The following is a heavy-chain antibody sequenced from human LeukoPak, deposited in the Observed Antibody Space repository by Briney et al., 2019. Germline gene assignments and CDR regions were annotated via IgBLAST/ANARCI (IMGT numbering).Heavy chain of an antibody. J-gene: IGHJ3*02. Sequence: GGSLRLSCAASGFTFSSYWMSWVRQAPGKGLEWVANIKQDGSEKYYVDSVKGRFTISRDNAKISLYLQMNSLRAEDTAVYYCARLILPQPTYYDILTGYYRAPDAFDIWGQGTMVTVSS. V-gene: IGHV3-7*01. CDR3: ARLILPQPTYYDILTGYYRAPDAFDI. D-gene: IGHD3-9*01. CDR2: IKQDGSEK. CDR1: GFTFSSYW.